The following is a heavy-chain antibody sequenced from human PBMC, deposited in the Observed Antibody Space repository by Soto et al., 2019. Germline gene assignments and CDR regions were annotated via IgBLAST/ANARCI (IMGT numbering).Heavy chain of an antibody. Sequence: PSETLSLTCTVSGGSISSSSYYWGWIRQPPGKGLEWIGSIYYSGSTYYNPSLKSRVTISVDTSKNQFSLKLSSVTAADTAVYYCARIPDYYDSSGYPPYWGQGTLVTVSS. V-gene: IGHV4-39*01. CDR3: ARIPDYYDSSGYPPY. CDR2: IYYSGST. D-gene: IGHD3-22*01. CDR1: GGSISSSSYY. J-gene: IGHJ4*02.